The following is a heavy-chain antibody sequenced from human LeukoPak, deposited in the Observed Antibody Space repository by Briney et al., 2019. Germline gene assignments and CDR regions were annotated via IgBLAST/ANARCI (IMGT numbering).Heavy chain of an antibody. V-gene: IGHV4-59*01. CDR1: GGSISSYY. J-gene: IGHJ4*02. Sequence: SETLSLTCTVSGGSISSYYWSWIRQPPGKGLEWIGYIYYSGSTNYNPSLKSRVTISVDTSKNQFPLKLGSVTAADTAVYYCARVGSYGYFDYWGQGTLVTVSS. CDR3: ARVGSYGYFDY. CDR2: IYYSGST. D-gene: IGHD1-26*01.